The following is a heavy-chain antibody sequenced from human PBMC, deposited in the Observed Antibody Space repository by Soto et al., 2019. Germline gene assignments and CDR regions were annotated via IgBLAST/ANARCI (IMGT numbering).Heavy chain of an antibody. CDR1: GFTFSSYE. Sequence: GGSLRLSCAASGFTFSSYEMNWVRQAPGKGLEWVSYISSSGSTIYYADSVKGRFTISRDDAKNSLYLQMNSLRAEDTAVYYCARGGITIFGVVAFGMDVWGQGTTVTVSS. CDR2: ISSSGSTI. J-gene: IGHJ6*02. CDR3: ARGGITIFGVVAFGMDV. V-gene: IGHV3-48*03. D-gene: IGHD3-3*01.